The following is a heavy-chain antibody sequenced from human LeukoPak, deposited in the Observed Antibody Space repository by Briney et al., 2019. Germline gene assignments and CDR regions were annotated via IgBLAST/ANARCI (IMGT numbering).Heavy chain of an antibody. Sequence: GESLRLSCAASGFTFNTYAMSWVRQAPGKGLEWVSAISDSDGNTYYEDSVKGRFTISRDNSKSTLYLQINSLRAEDTAVYYCAKALYCSGGRCYYFDYWGQGTLVTVSS. V-gene: IGHV3-23*01. D-gene: IGHD2-15*01. J-gene: IGHJ4*02. CDR1: GFTFNTYA. CDR3: AKALYCSGGRCYYFDY. CDR2: ISDSDGNT.